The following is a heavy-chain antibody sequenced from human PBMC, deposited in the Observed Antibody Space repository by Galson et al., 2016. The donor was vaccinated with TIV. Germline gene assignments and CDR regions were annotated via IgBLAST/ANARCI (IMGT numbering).Heavy chain of an antibody. CDR3: ATVNTNSRKYFDY. J-gene: IGHJ4*02. D-gene: IGHD1-14*01. V-gene: IGHV4-4*07. Sequence: ETLSLTCTVSGGSVSRYYWSWIRQSAGKGLEWIGRIFTDGTTTYNPSLKSRVTMSVDTSKRQFSLRLTSVTAADTAVYYCATVNTNSRKYFDYWGQGIKVTVSS. CDR2: IFTDGTT. CDR1: GGSVSRYY.